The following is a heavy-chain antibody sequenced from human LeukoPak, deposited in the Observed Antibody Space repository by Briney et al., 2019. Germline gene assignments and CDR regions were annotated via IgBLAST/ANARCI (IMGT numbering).Heavy chain of an antibody. V-gene: IGHV3-7*01. D-gene: IGHD3-3*01. CDR2: IKQDGSEK. CDR3: ARDMYYDFWSGSPLSRYGMDV. Sequence: GGSLRLSCAASGFTFSSHWMSWVRQAPGKGLEWVANIKQDGSEKYYVDSVKGRFTISRDNAKNSLYLQMNSLRAEDTAVYYCARDMYYDFWSGSPLSRYGMDVWGQGTTVTVSS. J-gene: IGHJ6*02. CDR1: GFTFSSHW.